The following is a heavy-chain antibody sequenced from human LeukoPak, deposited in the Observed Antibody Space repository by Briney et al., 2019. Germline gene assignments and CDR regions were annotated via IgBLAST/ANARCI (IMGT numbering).Heavy chain of an antibody. D-gene: IGHD2-2*01. CDR3: ARSYRPYHDAFDI. CDR1: GGSVSSGSYY. CDR2: IYYSGST. J-gene: IGHJ3*02. V-gene: IGHV4-61*01. Sequence: PSETLSLTCTVSGGSVSSGSYYWSWIRQPPGTGLEWIGYIYYSGSTNYNPSLKSRVTISVDTSKNQFSLKLSSVTAADTAVYYCARSYRPYHDAFDIWGQGTMVTVSS.